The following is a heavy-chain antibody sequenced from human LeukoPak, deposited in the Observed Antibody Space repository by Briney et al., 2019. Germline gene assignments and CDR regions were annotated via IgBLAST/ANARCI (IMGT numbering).Heavy chain of an antibody. CDR3: ARLSPYYYYYYMDV. Sequence: PSETLSLTCTVSGGSISSYYWSWIRQPPGKGLEWIGYIYYSGSTNYNPSLKSRVTISVDTSKSQFSLKLSSVTAADTAVYYCARLSPYYYYYYMDVWGKGTTVTVSS. J-gene: IGHJ6*03. V-gene: IGHV4-59*08. CDR2: IYYSGST. CDR1: GGSISSYY.